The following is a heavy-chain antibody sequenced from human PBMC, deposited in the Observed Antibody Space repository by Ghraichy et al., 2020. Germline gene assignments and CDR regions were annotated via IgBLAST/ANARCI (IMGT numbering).Heavy chain of an antibody. Sequence: GESLNISCAASGFTFSSYGMHWVRQAPGKGLEWVAFIRYDGSNKYYADSVKGRFTISRDNSKNTLYLQMNSLRAEDTAVYYCAKERRIIAVAAFDYWGQGTLVTVSS. CDR1: GFTFSSYG. CDR3: AKERRIIAVAAFDY. CDR2: IRYDGSNK. V-gene: IGHV3-30*02. D-gene: IGHD6-19*01. J-gene: IGHJ4*02.